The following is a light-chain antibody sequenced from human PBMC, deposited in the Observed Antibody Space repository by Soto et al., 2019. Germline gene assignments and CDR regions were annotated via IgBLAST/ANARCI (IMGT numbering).Light chain of an antibody. CDR3: LQDYDYPLT. CDR1: QGIKND. V-gene: IGKV1-6*01. Sequence: AIPMTQSPFTLSASVGERVTITCRASQGIKNDLGWYQQKPGKAPKLLIYAASSLQSGVPSRFSGSGSGTDFTLTISSLQPDDFATYYCLQDYDYPLTFGQGTKVEI. J-gene: IGKJ1*01. CDR2: AAS.